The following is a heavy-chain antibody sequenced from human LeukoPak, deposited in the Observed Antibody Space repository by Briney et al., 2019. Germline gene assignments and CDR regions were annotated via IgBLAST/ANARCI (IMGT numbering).Heavy chain of an antibody. V-gene: IGHV3-74*03. J-gene: IGHJ4*02. CDR2: INSDGSAT. CDR3: ARPDSIQLWESFDY. Sequence: GGSLRLSCAASGFIFSNYWMHWVRQAPGKGLVWVSRINSDGSATTYADSVKGRLTVSRDNAKNTVYLQMNSLGAEDTAVYYCARPDSIQLWESFDYWGQGTLVTVSS. D-gene: IGHD5-18*01. CDR1: GFIFSNYW.